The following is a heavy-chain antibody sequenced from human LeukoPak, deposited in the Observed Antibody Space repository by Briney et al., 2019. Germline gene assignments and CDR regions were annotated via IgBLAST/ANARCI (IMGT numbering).Heavy chain of an antibody. V-gene: IGHV4-39*01. Sequence: SETLSLTCSVSGASLISSHNFWAWTRQPPGKGLEWIGSMFYDGTTFYSPFLKTRVTISVDTSMNQISLRLDSVTAADTAVYYCARHTLVTAISTYNWFDPWGQGTLVTVSS. J-gene: IGHJ5*02. CDR2: MFYDGTT. CDR1: GASLISSHNF. CDR3: ARHTLVTAISTYNWFDP. D-gene: IGHD2-21*02.